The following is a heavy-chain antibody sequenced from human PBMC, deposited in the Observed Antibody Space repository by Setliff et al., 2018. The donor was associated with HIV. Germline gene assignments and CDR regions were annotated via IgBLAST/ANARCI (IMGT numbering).Heavy chain of an antibody. CDR1: VNSFASYW. Sequence: GESLKISCRGSVNSFASYWIGWVRQMPGKGLEWMGIIYPGDSDTRYSPSFQGHVTISADKSIITAYLQLSSLKASDTAVYYCARADSGDYSAFDLWGQGTLVTVSS. CDR3: ARADSGDYSAFDL. V-gene: IGHV5-51*01. CDR2: IYPGDSDT. D-gene: IGHD1-26*01. J-gene: IGHJ5*02.